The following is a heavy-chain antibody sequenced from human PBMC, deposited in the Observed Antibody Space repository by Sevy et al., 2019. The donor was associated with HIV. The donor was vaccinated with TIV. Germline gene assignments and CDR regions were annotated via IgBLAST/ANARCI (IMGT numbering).Heavy chain of an antibody. V-gene: IGHV3-33*01. Sequence: GGSLRLSCAASGFTFSSYGMHWVRQAPGKGLEWVAVIWYDGSNKYYADSVKGRFTISRDNSKNTLYLQMNSLRAEDTAVYYCAMNYCDSSGSSFFFDYWGQGTLVTVYS. CDR2: IWYDGSNK. J-gene: IGHJ4*02. CDR3: AMNYCDSSGSSFFFDY. CDR1: GFTFSSYG. D-gene: IGHD3-22*01.